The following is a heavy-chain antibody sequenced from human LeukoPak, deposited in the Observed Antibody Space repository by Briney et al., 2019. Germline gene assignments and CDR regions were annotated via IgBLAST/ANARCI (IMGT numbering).Heavy chain of an antibody. D-gene: IGHD4-17*01. CDR1: GGTFSSYA. CDR2: IIPIFDTT. CDR3: ARAAYGEGPDYYYMDV. J-gene: IGHJ6*03. V-gene: IGHV1-69*06. Sequence: ASVKVSCKASGGTFSSYAITWVRQAPGQGLEWMGGIIPIFDTTNCAQKFQGRVSITADKSTSTAYMELSSLRSEDTALYYCARAAYGEGPDYYYMDVWGKGTTVTISS.